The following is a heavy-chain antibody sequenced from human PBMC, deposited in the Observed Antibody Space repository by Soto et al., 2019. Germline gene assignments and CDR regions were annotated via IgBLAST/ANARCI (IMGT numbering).Heavy chain of an antibody. D-gene: IGHD5-12*01. J-gene: IGHJ4*02. V-gene: IGHV1-3*01. Sequence: ASVKVSCKASGYTFTSYAMHWVRQAPGQRLEWMGWINAGNGNTKYSQKFQGRVTITRDTSASTAYMELSSLRSEDTAVYYCARVVGYSGYDNGWFYFDYWGQGTLVTVSS. CDR2: INAGNGNT. CDR1: GYTFTSYA. CDR3: ARVVGYSGYDNGWFYFDY.